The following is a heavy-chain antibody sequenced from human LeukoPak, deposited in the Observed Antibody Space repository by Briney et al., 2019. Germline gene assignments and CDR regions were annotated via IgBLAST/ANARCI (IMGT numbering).Heavy chain of an antibody. V-gene: IGHV4-61*02. CDR1: GGSISSGSYY. J-gene: IGHJ3*02. CDR3: ARLNYGDYGDI. D-gene: IGHD4-17*01. CDR2: IYTSGST. Sequence: SETLSLTCTVSGGSISSGSYYWSWIRQPAGKGLEWIGRIYTSGSTNYNPSLKSRVTISVDTSKNQFSLTLRSVTAADTAVYYCARLNYGDYGDIWGQGTMVTVSS.